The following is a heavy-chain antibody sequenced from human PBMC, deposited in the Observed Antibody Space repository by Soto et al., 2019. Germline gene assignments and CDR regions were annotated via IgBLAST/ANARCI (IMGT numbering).Heavy chain of an antibody. CDR3: ARTASRDGYAGF. CDR1: GYTFTSYD. V-gene: IGHV1-8*01. J-gene: IGHJ4*02. Sequence: ASVKVSCKASGYTFTSYDINWVRQATGQGLEWMGWMNPNSGNTGYAQKFQGRVTMTRNTSISTAYMELSSLRSEDTAVYYCARTASRDGYAGFWGQGTLVTVSS. CDR2: MNPNSGNT. D-gene: IGHD5-12*01.